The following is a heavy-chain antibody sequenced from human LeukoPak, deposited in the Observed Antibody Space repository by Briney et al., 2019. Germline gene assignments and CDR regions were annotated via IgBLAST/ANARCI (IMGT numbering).Heavy chain of an antibody. V-gene: IGHV3-53*01. CDR1: GFTVYTNS. J-gene: IGHJ4*02. CDR2: IYTGGTT. D-gene: IGHD6-19*01. Sequence: GGSLRLSCAVSGFTVYTNSMSWVRQVPGKGLEWVSVIYTGGTTHYADTVKGRFTISRDNSKNTLYLEMNSLRAEDAAVYFCARSPAFYDGAVVKYYFDYWGQGTLVTVSS. CDR3: ARSPAFYDGAVVKYYFDY.